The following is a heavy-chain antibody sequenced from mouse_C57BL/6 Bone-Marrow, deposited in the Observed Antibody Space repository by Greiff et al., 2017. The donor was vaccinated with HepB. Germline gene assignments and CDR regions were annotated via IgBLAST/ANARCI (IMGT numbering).Heavy chain of an antibody. Sequence: EVKLVESGPGLVKPSQSLSLTCSVTGYSITSGYYWNWIRQFPGNKLEWMGYISYDGSNNYNPSLKNRISITRDTSKNQFFLKLNSVTTEDTATYYCARGLGPYFDYWGQGTTLTVSS. CDR2: ISYDGSN. V-gene: IGHV3-6*01. D-gene: IGHD3-3*01. CDR3: ARGLGPYFDY. CDR1: GYSITSGYY. J-gene: IGHJ2*01.